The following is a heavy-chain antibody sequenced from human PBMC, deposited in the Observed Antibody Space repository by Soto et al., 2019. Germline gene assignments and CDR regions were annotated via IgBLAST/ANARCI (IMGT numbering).Heavy chain of an antibody. Sequence: GGSLRLSCAASGFTFSSYGMHWVRQAPGKGLEWVAVMWYDGSNKYYADSVKGRFTISRDNSKNTLYLQMNSLRAEDTAVYYCARVKDCTNGVCYDAFDIWGQGTMVTVSS. D-gene: IGHD2-8*01. V-gene: IGHV3-33*08. CDR3: ARVKDCTNGVCYDAFDI. CDR2: MWYDGSNK. CDR1: GFTFSSYG. J-gene: IGHJ3*02.